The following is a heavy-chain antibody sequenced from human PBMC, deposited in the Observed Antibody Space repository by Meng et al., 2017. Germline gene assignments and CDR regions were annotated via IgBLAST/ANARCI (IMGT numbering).Heavy chain of an antibody. J-gene: IGHJ4*02. CDR2: IWYDGSNK. CDR3: ARDSNRWGALKY. Sequence: GGSLRLSCAASGFTFSSYGMHWVRQAPGKGLEWVAVIWYDGSNKYYADSVKGRFTISRDNSKHKLYLQMNSLRAEDTAVYYCARDSNRWGALKYWGQGTLVTVSS. D-gene: IGHD3-16*01. V-gene: IGHV3-33*01. CDR1: GFTFSSYG.